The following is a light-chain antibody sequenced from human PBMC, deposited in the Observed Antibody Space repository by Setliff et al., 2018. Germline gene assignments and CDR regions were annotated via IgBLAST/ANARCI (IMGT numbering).Light chain of an antibody. V-gene: IGLV2-8*01. Sequence: QSVLTQPPSASGSPGQSLTISCTGTSSDVGAYNLVSWYQHHPGKAPKLIIYEVTKRPSGVPDRFSGSKSDNTASLTVSGLQAEDEAEYYCSSYAASYNPYVFGTGTKGTVL. J-gene: IGLJ1*01. CDR3: SSYAASYNPYV. CDR1: SSDVGAYNL. CDR2: EVT.